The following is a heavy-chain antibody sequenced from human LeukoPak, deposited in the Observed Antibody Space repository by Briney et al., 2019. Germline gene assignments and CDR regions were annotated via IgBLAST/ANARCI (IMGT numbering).Heavy chain of an antibody. CDR3: ASGTSPRGYYGMDV. Sequence: ASVKVSCKASGYTFTSYGISWVRQAPGQGLEWMGWISAYNGNTNYAQKLQGRVTMTTDTSTSTAYMELRSLRSDDTAVYYCASGTSPRGYYGMDVWGQGTTVTVSS. V-gene: IGHV1-18*01. CDR1: GYTFTSYG. D-gene: IGHD2-2*01. J-gene: IGHJ6*02. CDR2: ISAYNGNT.